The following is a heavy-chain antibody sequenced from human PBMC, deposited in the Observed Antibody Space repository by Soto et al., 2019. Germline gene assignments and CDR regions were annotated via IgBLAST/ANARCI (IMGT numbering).Heavy chain of an antibody. Sequence: QVQLQESGPGLVKPSETLSLTCAVYGGSISSNKWWSWVRQPPGKGLEWIGEIYHSGSTNYNPSLKSRVTISVDKSTNQFSLKLTSVTAADSAVYYCARDDHIVVVPTSLGAMDVWGQGTTVTVSS. CDR1: GGSISSNKW. J-gene: IGHJ6*02. CDR2: IYHSGST. V-gene: IGHV4-4*02. CDR3: ARDDHIVVVPTSLGAMDV. D-gene: IGHD2-2*01.